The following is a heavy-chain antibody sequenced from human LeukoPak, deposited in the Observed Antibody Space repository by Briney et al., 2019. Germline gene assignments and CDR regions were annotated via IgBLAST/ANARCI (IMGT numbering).Heavy chain of an antibody. CDR1: GDSISSYY. J-gene: IGHJ4*02. Sequence: SETLSLTCTVSGDSISSYYWSWVRQPPGKGLEWIGYIYYSGSTNYNPSLKSRVTISVGTSKNQFSLKLSSVTAADTAVYYCARSARIAVAGRSDRFFDYWGQGTLVTVSS. V-gene: IGHV4-59*01. CDR2: IYYSGST. D-gene: IGHD6-19*01. CDR3: ARSARIAVAGRSDRFFDY.